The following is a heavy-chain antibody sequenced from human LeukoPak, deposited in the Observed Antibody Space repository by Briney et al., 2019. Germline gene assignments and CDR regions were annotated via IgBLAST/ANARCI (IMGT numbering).Heavy chain of an antibody. V-gene: IGHV4-34*01. CDR2: INHSGST. D-gene: IGHD5-18*01. J-gene: IGHJ4*02. CDR3: AREPRGYSYGSGIDY. Sequence: SETLSLTCAVYGGSFSGYYWSWIRQPPGKGLEWIGEINHSGSTNYNPSFKSRVTISVDTSKNQFSLKLSSVTAADTAVYYCAREPRGYSYGSGIDYWGQGTLVTVSS. CDR1: GGSFSGYY.